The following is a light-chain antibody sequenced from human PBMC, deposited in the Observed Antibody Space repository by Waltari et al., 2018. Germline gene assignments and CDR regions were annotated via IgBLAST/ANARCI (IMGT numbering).Light chain of an antibody. Sequence: QSALTQPASVSGSPGKSITISCTWASSDVGRYNLASWYQQHPGKAPKLIIYEATKRPSGVSDRFSGSKSGYTASLTISGLQADDEADYYCCSYTSSSTPRLFGGGTKLTVL. CDR2: EAT. CDR1: SSDVGRYNL. V-gene: IGLV2-14*02. CDR3: CSYTSSSTPRL. J-gene: IGLJ3*02.